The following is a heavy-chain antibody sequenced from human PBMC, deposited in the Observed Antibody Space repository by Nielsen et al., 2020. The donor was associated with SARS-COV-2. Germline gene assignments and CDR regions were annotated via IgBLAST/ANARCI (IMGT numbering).Heavy chain of an antibody. J-gene: IGHJ3*02. Sequence: GESLKISCEVSGFTFSSYAMSWVRQAPGKGLEWVSAISGSGGSTYYADSVKGRFTISRDNAKNSLYLQMNSLRAEDTAVYYCAIIWSGYTDAFDIWGQGTMVTVSS. CDR2: ISGSGGST. V-gene: IGHV3-23*01. CDR3: AIIWSGYTDAFDI. CDR1: GFTFSSYA. D-gene: IGHD3-3*01.